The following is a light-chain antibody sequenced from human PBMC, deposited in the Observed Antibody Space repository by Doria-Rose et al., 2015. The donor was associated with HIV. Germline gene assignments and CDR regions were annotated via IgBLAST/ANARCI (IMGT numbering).Light chain of an antibody. Sequence: TQSPGTLFLSPGERATISCRASQSFSSTYLAWYQQKPGQAPSLLIYDGSTRATGIPDRFSASGSGTDFTLTINRLEPEDFALYYCHQYGTSWTFGQGTKVEI. CDR2: DGS. V-gene: IGKV3-20*01. CDR3: HQYGTSWT. CDR1: QSFSSTY. J-gene: IGKJ1*01.